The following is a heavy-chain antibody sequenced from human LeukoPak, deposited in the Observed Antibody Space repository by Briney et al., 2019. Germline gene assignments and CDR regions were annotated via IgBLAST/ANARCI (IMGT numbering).Heavy chain of an antibody. J-gene: IGHJ4*02. CDR3: AASTYYDYWSGYGRNYYFDY. D-gene: IGHD3-3*01. CDR1: GGSFSGYY. CDR2: INHSGST. Sequence: SETLSLTCAVYGGSFSGYYWSWIRQPPGKGLEWIGEINHSGSTNYNPSLKSRVTISVDTSKSQSSLKLSSATAADTAVYYCAASTYYDYWSGYGRNYYFDYWGQGTLVTVSS. V-gene: IGHV4-34*01.